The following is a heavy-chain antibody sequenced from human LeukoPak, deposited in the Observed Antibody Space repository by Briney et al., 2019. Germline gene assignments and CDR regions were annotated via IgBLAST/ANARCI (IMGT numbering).Heavy chain of an antibody. CDR1: GYTFTSYY. J-gene: IGHJ6*02. V-gene: IGHV1-46*01. Sequence: ASVKVSCKASGYTFTSYYMHWVRQAPGQGLEWMGIINPSGGSTSYAQKFQGRVTMTRDTSASTVYMELSSLRSEDTAVYYCARGRRDGYNYYYYYGMDVWGQGTTVTVSS. CDR2: INPSGGST. CDR3: ARGRRDGYNYYYYYGMDV. D-gene: IGHD5-24*01.